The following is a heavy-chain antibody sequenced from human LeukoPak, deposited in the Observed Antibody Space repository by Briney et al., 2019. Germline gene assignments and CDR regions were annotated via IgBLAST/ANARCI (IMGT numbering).Heavy chain of an antibody. Sequence: PSETLSLTYAVYGVSFRCYYYSGIPHPPAKTLVRWMEIIHSGSTNYNPSLKSRVTTSVVTTKNKFSLKLSSVAAADTAVYYCARLCSGGSCYSGPPTDYWGQGTLVTVSS. V-gene: IGHV4-34*12. D-gene: IGHD2-15*01. CDR3: ARLCSGGSCYSGPPTDY. CDR2: IIHSGST. J-gene: IGHJ4*02. CDR1: GVSFRCYY.